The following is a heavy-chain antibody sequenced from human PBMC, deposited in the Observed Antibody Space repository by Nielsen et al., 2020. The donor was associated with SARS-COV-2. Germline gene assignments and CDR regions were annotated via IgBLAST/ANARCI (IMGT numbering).Heavy chain of an antibody. CDR2: VSASGGST. V-gene: IGHV3-23*01. D-gene: IGHD3-10*01. J-gene: IGHJ3*01. Sequence: GESLKISCAASGFNFNIYAMAWVSRAPGRGLQWVTGVSASGGSTYYTDSVKGRFSISRDNSKNTLFLQMHSLRVEDTALYYCAKDGVVRGDALDLWGQGTMVTVSS. CDR3: AKDGVVRGDALDL. CDR1: GFNFNIYA.